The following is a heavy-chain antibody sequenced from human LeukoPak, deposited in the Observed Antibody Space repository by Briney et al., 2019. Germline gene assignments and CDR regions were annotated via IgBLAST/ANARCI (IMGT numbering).Heavy chain of an antibody. V-gene: IGHV4-61*01. CDR3: ARVRVERASSLLDY. Sequence: PSETLSLTCTVSGGSFSSGSYYWSWIRQPPGKGLECIGYISYSGSTNYNPSLKSRVTISVDTSKNQFSLKLTSVTTADTAVYYCARVRVERASSLLDYWGQGTLVTVSS. CDR2: ISYSGST. J-gene: IGHJ4*02. CDR1: GGSFSSGSYY. D-gene: IGHD1-1*01.